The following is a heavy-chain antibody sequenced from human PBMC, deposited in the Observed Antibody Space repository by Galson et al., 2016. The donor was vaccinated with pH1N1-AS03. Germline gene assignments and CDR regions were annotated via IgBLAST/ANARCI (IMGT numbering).Heavy chain of an antibody. CDR1: DFPLSKIMG. V-gene: IGHV2-26*01. J-gene: IGHJ4*02. CDR3: ARIVYSCGGGCYYLLDY. Sequence: PALVKPTQTLTLTCTVSDFPLSKIMGVSWIRQTPGKALEWLAHFFSNDEKSYSVSLKSRLSISKDPSTGQVVLTMTNMDPVDTGTYFCARIVYSCGGGCYYLLDYWGRGTLVTVSS. CDR2: FFSNDEK. D-gene: IGHD2-21*01.